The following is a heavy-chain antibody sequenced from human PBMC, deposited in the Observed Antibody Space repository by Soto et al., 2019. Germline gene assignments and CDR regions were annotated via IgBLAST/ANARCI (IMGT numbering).Heavy chain of an antibody. V-gene: IGHV4-31*03. CDR1: GGSISSGGYY. Sequence: QVQLQESGPGLVKPSQILSLTCTVSGGSISSGGYYWSWIRQHPGKGLEWIGYIYNSGSTYDNPSLKSRVTISGDTSKNQFSLKLSSVTAADTAVYYCARAAQPSDYYGMDVWGQGTTVTVSS. CDR3: ARAAQPSDYYGMDV. J-gene: IGHJ6*02. CDR2: IYNSGST.